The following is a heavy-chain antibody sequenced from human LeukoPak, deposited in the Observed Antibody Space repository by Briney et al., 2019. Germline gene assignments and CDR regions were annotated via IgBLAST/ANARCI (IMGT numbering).Heavy chain of an antibody. CDR2: IEQDGSQK. Sequence: GGSLRLSCAASGFTFSSYWMSWVRQAPGKGLEWVANIEQDGSQKYYVDSVKGRFTISRDNAKNSLYLQMNSLRAEDTAVYYCAKGAGTDRTWGQGTLVTVSS. V-gene: IGHV3-7*05. J-gene: IGHJ5*02. CDR3: AKGAGTDRT. CDR1: GFTFSSYW.